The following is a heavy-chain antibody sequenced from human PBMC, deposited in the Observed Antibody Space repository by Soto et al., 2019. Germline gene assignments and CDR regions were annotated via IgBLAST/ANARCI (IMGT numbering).Heavy chain of an antibody. V-gene: IGHV4-39*01. D-gene: IGHD6-19*01. CDR2: LSYLGTT. CDR1: NDSIRSGTYY. J-gene: IGHJ4*02. Sequence: ASETLSLTCTVSNDSIRSGTYYWAWIRQPPGRGLEWMGSLSYLGTTDYNPSLRSRVTISKDASKNQFSLKLTSVTAADTAVYYWATGRSDSGCNKEHFWGRGTLLTFSS. CDR3: ATGRSDSGCNKEHF.